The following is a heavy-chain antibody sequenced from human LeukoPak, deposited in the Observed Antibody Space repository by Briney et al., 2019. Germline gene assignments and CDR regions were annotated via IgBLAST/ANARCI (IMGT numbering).Heavy chain of an antibody. J-gene: IGHJ6*02. CDR3: ARVLSSGWYLGYYYGMDV. CDR1: GFTFSSYA. D-gene: IGHD6-19*01. CDR2: ISYDGSNK. Sequence: GGSLRLSCAASGFTFSSYAMHWVRQAPGKGLEWVAVISYDGSNKYCADSVKGRFTISRDNSKNTLYLQMNSLRAEDTAVYYCARVLSSGWYLGYYYGMDVWGQGTTVTVSS. V-gene: IGHV3-30*04.